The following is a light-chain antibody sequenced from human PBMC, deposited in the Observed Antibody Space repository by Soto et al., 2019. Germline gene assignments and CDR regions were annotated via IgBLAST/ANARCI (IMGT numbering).Light chain of an antibody. CDR2: GAS. CDR3: QQYGSSPWT. CDR1: QSVSSSY. Sequence: EIVLTQSPGTLSLSPGERATLSCRASQSVSSSYLAWYQQKPGQAPRLLIYGASSRPSGIPERFSGSESGTELTITIRRLEPEDFAVYYCQQYGSSPWTFGQGTKVHIK. V-gene: IGKV3-20*01. J-gene: IGKJ1*01.